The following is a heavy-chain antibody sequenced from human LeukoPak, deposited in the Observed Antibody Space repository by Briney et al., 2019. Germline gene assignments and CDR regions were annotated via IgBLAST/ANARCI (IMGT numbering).Heavy chain of an antibody. V-gene: IGHV4-59*12. CDR3: ARTGGGAFDDYGNYRPSNWFDP. D-gene: IGHD4-11*01. J-gene: IGHJ5*02. CDR1: GDSISSYY. CDR2: IYYSGST. Sequence: SETLSLTCTVSGDSISSYYWSWIRQPPERGLEWIGYIYYSGSTYYNPSLKSRVTMSVDTSKNQFSLKLSSVTAVDTAVYYCARTGGGAFDDYGNYRPSNWFDPWGQGTLVTVSS.